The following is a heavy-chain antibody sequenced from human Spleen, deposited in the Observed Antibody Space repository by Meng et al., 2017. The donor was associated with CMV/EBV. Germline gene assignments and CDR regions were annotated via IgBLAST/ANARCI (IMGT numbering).Heavy chain of an antibody. CDR2: INPNSSDT. V-gene: IGHV1-2*02. J-gene: IGHJ3*02. CDR1: GYMFTAHY. CDR3: ARPPHMLDAFDI. Sequence: ASVKVSCKASGYMFTAHYMHWVRQAPGQGLEWMGWINPNSSDTKYAQKFQGRVTMTRDTSISAAYMELSRLRSDDTAVYYCARPPHMLDAFDIWGQGTMVTVSS. D-gene: IGHD3-10*02.